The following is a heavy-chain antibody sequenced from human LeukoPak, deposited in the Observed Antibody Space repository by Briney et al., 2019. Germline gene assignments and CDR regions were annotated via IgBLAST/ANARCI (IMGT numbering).Heavy chain of an antibody. CDR3: ARRESSGFFDY. CDR2: TYYSGST. J-gene: IGHJ4*02. CDR1: GGSISSSY. D-gene: IGHD6-19*01. Sequence: SETLSLTCTVSGGSISSSYWSWIRQPPGKGLEWIGYTYYSGSTNYNPSFKSRVAISVDTSKNQFSLNLSSVTAADTAVYYCARRESSGFFDYWGQGTLVTVSS. V-gene: IGHV4-59*08.